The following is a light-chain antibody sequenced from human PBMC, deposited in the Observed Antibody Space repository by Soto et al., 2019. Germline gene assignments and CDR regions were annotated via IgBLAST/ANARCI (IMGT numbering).Light chain of an antibody. CDR2: DAS. Sequence: EIVLTQSPATLSLSPGARATLSCRASQSISSYLAWYQQKPGQAPRLLIYDASNRATGIPARFSGSGSGTDFTLTISSLEPEDFAVYYCQQRTYWPPLTFGGGTKVEIK. CDR3: QQRTYWPPLT. V-gene: IGKV3-11*01. CDR1: QSISSY. J-gene: IGKJ4*01.